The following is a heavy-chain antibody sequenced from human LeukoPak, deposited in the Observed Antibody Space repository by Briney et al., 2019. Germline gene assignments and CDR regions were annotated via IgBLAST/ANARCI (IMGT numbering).Heavy chain of an antibody. Sequence: KPGGSLRLSCAASGFTFSSYSMNWVRQAPGKGLGWVSSISSSSSYIYYADSVKGRFTISRDNAKNSLYLQMNSLRAEDTAVYYCARDSSGWYVGYFDYWGQGTLVTVSS. V-gene: IGHV3-21*01. J-gene: IGHJ4*02. CDR2: ISSSSSYI. D-gene: IGHD6-19*01. CDR1: GFTFSSYS. CDR3: ARDSSGWYVGYFDY.